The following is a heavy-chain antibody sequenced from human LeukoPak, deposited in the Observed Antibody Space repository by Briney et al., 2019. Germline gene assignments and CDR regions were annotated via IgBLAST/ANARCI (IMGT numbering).Heavy chain of an antibody. CDR3: ARAQFHYDSSDYYGNIYYFDY. CDR1: EFSFSNFW. J-gene: IGHJ4*02. CDR2: IKQDGSEK. Sequence: GGSLRLSCSASEFSFSNFWMSWVRQAPGKGPEWVANIKQDGSEKYYVDSVKGRFTISRDNAETSLHLQMNSLRAEDTAVYYCARAQFHYDSSDYYGNIYYFDYWGQGTLVTVSS. V-gene: IGHV3-7*01. D-gene: IGHD3-22*01.